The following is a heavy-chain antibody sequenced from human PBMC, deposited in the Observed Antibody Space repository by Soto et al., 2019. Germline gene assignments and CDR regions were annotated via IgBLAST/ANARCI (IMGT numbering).Heavy chain of an antibody. Sequence: PWGSLIPSCAASGFTVSIYGMPLVRQAPGKGLECVDDIPHDGGKKYYADSVNGRFTISRDNSKNTLYLQMHSLRAEDTAVYYCAKDVGVLMVYTSYGMDVWGQGTPLNVSS. CDR1: GFTVSIYG. CDR3: AKDVGVLMVYTSYGMDV. CDR2: IPHDGGKK. D-gene: IGHD2-8*01. J-gene: IGHJ6*02. V-gene: IGHV3-30*18.